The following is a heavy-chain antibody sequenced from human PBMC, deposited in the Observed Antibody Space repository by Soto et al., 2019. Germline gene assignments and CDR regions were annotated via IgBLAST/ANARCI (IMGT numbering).Heavy chain of an antibody. CDR3: ASGPYDSKGGEYFQH. J-gene: IGHJ1*01. Sequence: SETLSLTCTVSGGSISSYYWSWIRQPPGKGLEWIGYIYYSGSTNYNPSLKSRVTISVDTSKNQFSLKLSSVTAADTAVYYCASGPYDSKGGEYFQHWGQGTLVTVSS. CDR1: GGSISSYY. V-gene: IGHV4-59*01. D-gene: IGHD3-22*01. CDR2: IYYSGST.